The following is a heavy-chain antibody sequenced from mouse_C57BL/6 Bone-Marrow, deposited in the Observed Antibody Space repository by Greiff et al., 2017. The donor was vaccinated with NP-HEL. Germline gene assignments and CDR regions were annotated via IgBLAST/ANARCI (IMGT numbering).Heavy chain of an antibody. CDR3: ARYMIYYGYDRGFDY. Sequence: EVKLVESGGGLVQPGGSLSLSCAASGFTFTDYYMSWVRQPPGKALEWLGFIRNKANGYTTEYSASVKGRFTISRDNSQSILYLQMNALRAEDSATYYCARYMIYYGYDRGFDYWGQGTTLTVSS. D-gene: IGHD2-2*01. J-gene: IGHJ2*01. V-gene: IGHV7-3*01. CDR1: GFTFTDYY. CDR2: IRNKANGYTT.